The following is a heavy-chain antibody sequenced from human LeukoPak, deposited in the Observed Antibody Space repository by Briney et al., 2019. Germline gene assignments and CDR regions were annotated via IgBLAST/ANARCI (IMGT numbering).Heavy chain of an antibody. Sequence: SETLSLTCTVSGYSISSGYYWGWIRQPPGNGLDRIGSIYHSGSTYYNPSIKSRVTISVDTSKNQFSLKLSSATAADTAVYYCARDRGGYSSGFVWFDPWGQGTLVTVSS. CDR1: GYSISSGYY. J-gene: IGHJ5*02. D-gene: IGHD6-19*01. V-gene: IGHV4-38-2*02. CDR2: IYHSGST. CDR3: ARDRGGYSSGFVWFDP.